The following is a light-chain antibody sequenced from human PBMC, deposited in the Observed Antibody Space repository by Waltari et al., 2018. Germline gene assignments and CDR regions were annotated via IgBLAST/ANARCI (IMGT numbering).Light chain of an antibody. Sequence: QPALTQPRSLSGSPRQSVTISCTGTSSDVGGYNYVSWYQQYPGRAPKVVSYNVSKRPSGVPDRFSGSRSGNTASLTISGLQAEDEADYYCCSYAGNYLRVFGGGTRLTVL. V-gene: IGLV2-11*01. CDR1: SSDVGGYNY. CDR2: NVS. CDR3: CSYAGNYLRV. J-gene: IGLJ3*02.